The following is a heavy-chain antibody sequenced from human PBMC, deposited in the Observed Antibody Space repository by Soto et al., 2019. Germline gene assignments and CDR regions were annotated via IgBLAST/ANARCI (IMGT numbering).Heavy chain of an antibody. Sequence: QVQLVESGGGLVKPGGSLRLSCAASGFRFSDYYMAWIRQAPGKGLEWISYISNTGSIIHYAESVKGRFTISRDNTENSLFLQMDNLRAEDTATYFCARDGDLYRAGFDRWGRGALVIVSS. J-gene: IGHJ5*02. CDR3: ARDGDLYRAGFDR. V-gene: IGHV3-11*01. D-gene: IGHD3-16*02. CDR2: ISNTGSII. CDR1: GFRFSDYY.